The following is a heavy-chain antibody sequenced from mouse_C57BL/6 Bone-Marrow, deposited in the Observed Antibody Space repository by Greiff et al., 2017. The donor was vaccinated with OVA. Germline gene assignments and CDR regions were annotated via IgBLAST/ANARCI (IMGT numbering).Heavy chain of an antibody. CDR1: GFTFSSYG. J-gene: IGHJ1*03. CDR2: LSSGGSYT. CDR3: ARHHYYGSSHWYFDV. Sequence: EVQLVESGGDLVKPGGSLTLSCAASGFTFSSYGLSWVRQTPDKMLAWVATLSSGGSYTYYPDSVKGRFTISRDNAKNTLYLQMSSLKSEDTAMYYCARHHYYGSSHWYFDVWGTGTTVTVSA. V-gene: IGHV5-6*01. D-gene: IGHD1-1*01.